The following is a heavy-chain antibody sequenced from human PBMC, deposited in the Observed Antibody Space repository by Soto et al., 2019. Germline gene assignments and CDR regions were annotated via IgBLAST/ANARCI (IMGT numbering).Heavy chain of an antibody. V-gene: IGHV3-33*01. CDR1: GFTFSSYG. Sequence: QVQLVESGGGVVQPGRSLRLSCAASGFTFSSYGMHWVRQAPGKGLEWVAVIWYDGSNKYYADSVKGRFTISRDNSKNTLYLQMSSLRAEDTAVYYCARDTWDYSNYRYYYYGMDVWGQGTTVTVSS. CDR2: IWYDGSNK. D-gene: IGHD4-4*01. CDR3: ARDTWDYSNYRYYYYGMDV. J-gene: IGHJ6*02.